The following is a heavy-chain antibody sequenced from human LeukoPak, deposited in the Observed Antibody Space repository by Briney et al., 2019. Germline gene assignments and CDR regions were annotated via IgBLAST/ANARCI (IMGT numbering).Heavy chain of an antibody. D-gene: IGHD3/OR15-3a*01. CDR3: ARERDHDLYGDYYGY. V-gene: IGHV7-4-1*02. CDR1: GYTFPSFA. J-gene: IGHJ4*02. Sequence: ASVEGSCQASGYTFPSFALNWGRKAPGQGVWGVGWINTNTGNPTYAQGFTGRFVFSLDTSVSTAYLQISSLKAEDTAVYYCARERDHDLYGDYYGYWGQGTLVTVSS. CDR2: INTNTGNP.